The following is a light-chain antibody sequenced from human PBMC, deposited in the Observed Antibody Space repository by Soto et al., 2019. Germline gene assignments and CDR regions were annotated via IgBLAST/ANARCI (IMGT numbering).Light chain of an antibody. Sequence: EIVLTQSPATLSLSPGERASLSCRASQSVGNSLAWYQHKPGQAPRLLIYDVSNRATGIPARFSGSGSGTDFTLTISSLEPEDFAVYFCQQWVIWPLFTFGPGTKVDIK. J-gene: IGKJ3*01. V-gene: IGKV3-11*01. CDR3: QQWVIWPLFT. CDR1: QSVGNS. CDR2: DVS.